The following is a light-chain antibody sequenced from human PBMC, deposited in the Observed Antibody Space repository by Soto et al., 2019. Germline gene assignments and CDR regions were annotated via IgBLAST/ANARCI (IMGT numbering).Light chain of an antibody. V-gene: IGLV2-23*02. CDR1: SRDVGSYNL. J-gene: IGLJ1*01. Sequence: QSVLTQPASVSGSPGQSITISCTGTSRDVGSYNLGSWYQQHPGKAPKLMIYEVSKRPSGVSNRFSVSKSGNTASLTISGLQAEDEADYYCCSYAGSSIPYVFGTGTKVTVL. CDR2: EVS. CDR3: CSYAGSSIPYV.